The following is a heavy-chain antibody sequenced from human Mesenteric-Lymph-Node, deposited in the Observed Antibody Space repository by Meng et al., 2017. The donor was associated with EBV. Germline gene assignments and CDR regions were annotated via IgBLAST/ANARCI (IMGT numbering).Heavy chain of an antibody. CDR2: INPSGGST. CDR1: GYTVTSNF. CDR3: VREEDSSGYYFDY. Sequence: EQRVQSGAGGKKPGASVTVAVKATGYTVTSNFMHWVRQAPGQGREWMGIINPSGGSTTYAQKFQGRVAMTGDTSTSTDYMELSSLRSEDTAVYYCVREEDSSGYYFDYWGQGTLVTVSS. V-gene: IGHV1-46*01. D-gene: IGHD3-22*01. J-gene: IGHJ4*02.